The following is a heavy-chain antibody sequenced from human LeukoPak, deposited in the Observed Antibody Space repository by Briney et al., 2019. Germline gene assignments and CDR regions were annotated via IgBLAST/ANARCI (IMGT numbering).Heavy chain of an antibody. D-gene: IGHD1-1*01. Sequence: SETLSLTCTVSGGSISSYYWSWIRQPAGKGLEWIGRIYSSGTTNYSPSLKSRVTMSVDTSKNQFSLKLSSVTAADTAVYYCARDIIGTFNWFNPWGQGTLVTVSS. CDR2: IYSSGTT. J-gene: IGHJ5*02. CDR1: GGSISSYY. CDR3: ARDIIGTFNWFNP. V-gene: IGHV4-4*07.